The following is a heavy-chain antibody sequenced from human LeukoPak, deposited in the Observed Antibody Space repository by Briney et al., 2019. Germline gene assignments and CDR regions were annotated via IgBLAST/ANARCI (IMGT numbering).Heavy chain of an antibody. CDR2: IFPSGSA. CDR1: GGSISSYY. J-gene: IGHJ6*03. V-gene: IGHV4-4*09. CDR3: ARRNHYFYYMDV. Sequence: SETLSLTRTVSGGSISSYYWSWIRQSPVRGLEWLGYIFPSGSAFYNPSLESRVTISLDTSENQFSLRLSSVTAADTAVYYCARRNHYFYYMDVWGKGTTVTVSS.